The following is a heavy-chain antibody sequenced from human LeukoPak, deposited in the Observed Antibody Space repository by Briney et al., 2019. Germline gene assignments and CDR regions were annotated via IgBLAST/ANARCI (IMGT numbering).Heavy chain of an antibody. Sequence: GGSLRLSCEASGFAFRNYAMHWVRQTPAKGLEPVALIWYDGSNEYYADSVKGRLTISRDNTKNTLYLQMNSLRVEDTAIYYCARERLAVAGAAYDYWGRGTLVTVSS. V-gene: IGHV3-33*01. CDR2: IWYDGSNE. CDR3: ARERLAVAGAAYDY. D-gene: IGHD6-19*01. CDR1: GFAFRNYA. J-gene: IGHJ4*02.